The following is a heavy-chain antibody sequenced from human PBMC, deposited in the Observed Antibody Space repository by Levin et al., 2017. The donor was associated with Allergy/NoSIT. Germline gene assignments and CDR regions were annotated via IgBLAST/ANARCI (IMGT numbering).Heavy chain of an antibody. J-gene: IGHJ4*02. D-gene: IGHD3-10*01. CDR2: ISISGGST. CDR3: AKDMGAVSYAPEY. Sequence: GGSLRLSCAASGFTFSSYGMSWVRQAPGKGLEWVSAISISGGSTYYADSVKGRFTISRDNSNNTLYLQMNSLRAEETAAYYCAKDMGAVSYAPEYWGQGTLVTVSP. V-gene: IGHV3-23*01. CDR1: GFTFSSYG.